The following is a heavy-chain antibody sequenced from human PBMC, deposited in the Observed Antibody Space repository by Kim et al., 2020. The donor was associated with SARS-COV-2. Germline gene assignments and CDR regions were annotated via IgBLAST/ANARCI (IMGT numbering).Heavy chain of an antibody. CDR2: ITVGNANT. CDR3: AITGGSSFH. CDR1: GYTFATYA. J-gene: IGHJ4*02. V-gene: IGHV1-3*01. D-gene: IGHD1-26*01. Sequence: ASVKVSCKASGYTFATYAIQWVRQAPGQTFEWMGWITVGNANTKYSQKFQSRVTFTSDTSANTSYMELNSLRYEDTAVYYFAITGGSSFHWGQGTLVTVS.